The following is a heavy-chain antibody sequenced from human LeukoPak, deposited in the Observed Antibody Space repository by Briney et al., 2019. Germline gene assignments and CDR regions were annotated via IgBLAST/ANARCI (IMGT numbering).Heavy chain of an antibody. Sequence: ASVKVSCKASGYTFVGYYLHWVRQAPGQGLEWMAWIDPYTGNTHYAQKFQGRITVTRDTSISTTYMELSWLTSDDTAVYYCAVDKGGIAAPGYNWFDPWGQGTLVTVSS. V-gene: IGHV1-2*02. CDR2: IDPYTGNT. D-gene: IGHD6-13*01. J-gene: IGHJ5*02. CDR3: AVDKGGIAAPGYNWFDP. CDR1: GYTFVGYY.